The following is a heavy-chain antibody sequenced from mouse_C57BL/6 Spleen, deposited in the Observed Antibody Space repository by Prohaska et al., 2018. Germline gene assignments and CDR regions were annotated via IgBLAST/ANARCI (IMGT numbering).Heavy chain of an antibody. CDR2: IYPSDSET. D-gene: IGHD2-4*01. Sequence: TSSWMHLVKQRPIQGLEWIGNIYPSDSETHYNQKFKDKATLTVDKSSSTAYMQLSSLTSEDSAVYYCARDDDYGGFAYWGQGTLVTVSA. J-gene: IGHJ3*01. V-gene: IGHV1-52*01. CDR3: ARDDDYGGFAY. CDR1: TSSW.